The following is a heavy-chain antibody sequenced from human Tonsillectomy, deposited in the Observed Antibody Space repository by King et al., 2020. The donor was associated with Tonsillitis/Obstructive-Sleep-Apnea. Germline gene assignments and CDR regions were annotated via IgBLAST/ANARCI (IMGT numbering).Heavy chain of an antibody. D-gene: IGHD2-2*01. V-gene: IGHV5-51*01. J-gene: IGHJ5*02. Sequence: QLVQSEAEVKKPGESLKISCKGSGYSFSSYWIAWVRQMPGKGLEWMGSIYPGDSDTRHSPSFQGQVTISADKSISTAYLQWTSLKASDTAMYYCARQGCSGTSSSSHCNWCYPWGQGPLVTVSP. CDR1: GYSFSSYW. CDR3: ARQGCSGTSSSSHCNWCYP. CDR2: IYPGDSDT.